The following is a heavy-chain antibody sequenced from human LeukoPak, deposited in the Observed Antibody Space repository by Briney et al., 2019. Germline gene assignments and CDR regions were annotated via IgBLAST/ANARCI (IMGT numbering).Heavy chain of an antibody. CDR3: ARGYCSSTSCYGAFDI. CDR1: GGTFSSYA. V-gene: IGHV1-69*13. J-gene: IGHJ3*02. CDR2: IIPIFGTA. D-gene: IGHD2-2*01. Sequence: SVKVSCKASGGTFSSYAISWVRQAPGQGLEWMGGIIPIFGTANYAQKFQGRVTITADESTSTAYMELSSLRSEDTAVYYCARGYCSSTSCYGAFDIWGQGTMVTVSS.